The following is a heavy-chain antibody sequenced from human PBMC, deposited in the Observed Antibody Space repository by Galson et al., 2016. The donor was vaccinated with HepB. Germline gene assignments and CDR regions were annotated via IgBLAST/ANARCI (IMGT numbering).Heavy chain of an antibody. CDR2: ISAYNGNT. V-gene: IGHV1-18*04. D-gene: IGHD6-13*01. J-gene: IGHJ5*02. Sequence: SVKVSCKASGYSLTNYGINWVRKAPGQGLEWMGWISAYNGNTNYAQKFQGRVTMTTDTSTSTAYMELRSLRSDDTAVYYCAGESSSWYWASWGQGTLVTVSS. CDR3: AGESSSWYWAS. CDR1: GYSLTNYG.